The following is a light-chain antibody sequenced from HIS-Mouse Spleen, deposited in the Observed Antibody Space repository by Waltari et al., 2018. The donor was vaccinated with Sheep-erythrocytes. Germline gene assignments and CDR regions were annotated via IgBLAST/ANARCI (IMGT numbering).Light chain of an antibody. CDR1: QSVLYSSNNKNY. CDR2: WAS. CDR3: QQYYSTPLT. J-gene: IGKJ4*01. V-gene: IGKV4-1*01. Sequence: DIVMTQSPDSLAVSLGERATIHCKSSQSVLYSSNNKNYLAWYQQKPGQPPKLLIYWASTRESGVPDRFSGSGSVTDFTLTISSLQAEDVAVYYCQQYYSTPLTFGGGTKVEIK.